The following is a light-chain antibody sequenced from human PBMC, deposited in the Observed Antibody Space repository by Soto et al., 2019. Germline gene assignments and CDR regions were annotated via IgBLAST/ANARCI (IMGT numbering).Light chain of an antibody. CDR3: LQHSDFPWT. J-gene: IGKJ1*01. Sequence: DIQITQSPSSLSASVGDRVTITCRASQDISDYLAWFQQKPGRVPKRLIYGASNLEYGVPSRFSGSGSGTEFTLTIRSLQPEDTGTYYGLQHSDFPWTFGQGTKVDI. V-gene: IGKV1-17*03. CDR2: GAS. CDR1: QDISDY.